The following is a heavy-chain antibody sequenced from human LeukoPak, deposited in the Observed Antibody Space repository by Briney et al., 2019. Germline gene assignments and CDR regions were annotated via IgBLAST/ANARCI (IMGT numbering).Heavy chain of an antibody. V-gene: IGHV1-2*04. D-gene: IGHD3-16*01. CDR3: ASNLNLGGAYYYGMDV. Sequence: ASVRVSCKASGYTFTGYYMHWVRQAPGQGLEWMGWINPNSGGTNYAQKFQGWVTMTRDTSISTAYMELSRLRSDDTAVYYCASNLNLGGAYYYGMDVWGQGTTVTVSS. CDR2: INPNSGGT. CDR1: GYTFTGYY. J-gene: IGHJ6*02.